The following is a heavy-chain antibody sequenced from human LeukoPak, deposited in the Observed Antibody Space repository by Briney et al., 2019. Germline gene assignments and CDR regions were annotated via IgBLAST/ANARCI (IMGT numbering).Heavy chain of an antibody. CDR2: IYTSGST. D-gene: IGHD3-22*01. J-gene: IGHJ6*03. V-gene: IGHV4-59*10. CDR3: ARAGPYDSSGYYYQYYYYMDV. Sequence: PSETLSLTCAVYGGSFSGYYWSWIRQPAGKGLEWIGRIYTSGSTNYNPSLKSRVTISVDTSKNQFSLKLSSVTAADTAVYYCARAGPYDSSGYYYQYYYYMDVWGKGTTVTISS. CDR1: GGSFSGYY.